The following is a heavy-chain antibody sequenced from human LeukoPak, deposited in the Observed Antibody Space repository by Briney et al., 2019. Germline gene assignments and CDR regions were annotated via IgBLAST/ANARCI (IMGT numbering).Heavy chain of an antibody. J-gene: IGHJ4*02. CDR1: GGSFSGYY. Sequence: SETLSLTCAVYGGSFSGYYWSWIRQPPGKGLEWIGEINHSGSTNYNPSLKSRVTISVDTSKNQFSLKLSSVTAADTAVYYCARLPRITMVRGVITAFDYWGQGALVAVSS. V-gene: IGHV4-34*01. CDR2: INHSGST. D-gene: IGHD3-10*01. CDR3: ARLPRITMVRGVITAFDY.